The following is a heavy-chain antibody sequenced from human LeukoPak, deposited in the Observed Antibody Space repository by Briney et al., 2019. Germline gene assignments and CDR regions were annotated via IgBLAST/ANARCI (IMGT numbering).Heavy chain of an antibody. CDR1: GGSISSSSYY. CDR2: IYYSGST. D-gene: IGHD5-24*01. Sequence: PSETLSLTCTVSGGSISSSSYYWGWIRQPPGKGLEWIGSIYYSGSTYYNPSLKSRVTISVDTSKNQFSLKLSSVTAADTAVYYCAIGVNYPYYMDVWGKGTTVTVSS. V-gene: IGHV4-39*07. CDR3: AIGVNYPYYMDV. J-gene: IGHJ6*03.